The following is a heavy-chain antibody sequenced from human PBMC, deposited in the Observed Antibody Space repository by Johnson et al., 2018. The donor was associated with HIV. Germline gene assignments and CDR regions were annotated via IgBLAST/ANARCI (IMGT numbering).Heavy chain of an antibody. D-gene: IGHD2-8*01. CDR1: GFTFNNYA. Sequence: VQLVESGGGLVQPGGSLRLSCAASGFTFNNYAMSWVRQAPGKGLEWVSNIRASGGATYYADSVKGRFTTSRDNSKNTLYLQMNSLRAEDTAVYYCAKVLLAGYGVSYSAFDIWGQGTMVTVSS. CDR3: AKVLLAGYGVSYSAFDI. CDR2: IRASGGAT. V-gene: IGHV3-23*04. J-gene: IGHJ3*02.